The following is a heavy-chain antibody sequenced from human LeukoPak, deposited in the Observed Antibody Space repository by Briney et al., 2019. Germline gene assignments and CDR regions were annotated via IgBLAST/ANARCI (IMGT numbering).Heavy chain of an antibody. CDR1: GFSFSTYS. Sequence: GGSLRLSCAASGFSFSTYSMNWVRQAPGKGLEWVSYISSSSGTIYNADSVKGRFTTSRDNAKNSLYLQMNSLRDEDTAVYYCARNLYSYGPESCDVWGQGTTVTVSS. CDR3: ARNLYSYGPESCDV. J-gene: IGHJ6*02. D-gene: IGHD3-10*01. CDR2: ISSSSGTI. V-gene: IGHV3-48*02.